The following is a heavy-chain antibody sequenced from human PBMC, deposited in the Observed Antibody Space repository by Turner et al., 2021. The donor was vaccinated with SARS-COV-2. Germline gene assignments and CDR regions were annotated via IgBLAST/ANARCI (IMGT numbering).Heavy chain of an antibody. Sequence: EVQLVESGGGMVQHGGYLRLSCAASGFTFSSFSMNWVRQAPGKGLEWVSYISSSSSTIYYADSVKGRFTISRDNAKYSLYLQMNSLRDEDTAVYYCAGDQVEGDTPMVTYYYGMDVWGQGTTVTVSS. CDR1: GFTFSSFS. J-gene: IGHJ6*02. V-gene: IGHV3-48*02. D-gene: IGHD5-18*01. CDR3: AGDQVEGDTPMVTYYYGMDV. CDR2: ISSSSSTI.